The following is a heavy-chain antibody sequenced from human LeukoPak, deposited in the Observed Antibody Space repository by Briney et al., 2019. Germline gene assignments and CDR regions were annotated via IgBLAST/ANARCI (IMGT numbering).Heavy chain of an antibody. V-gene: IGHV1-69*13. D-gene: IGHD3-10*01. CDR1: GGTFSSYA. J-gene: IGHJ4*02. Sequence: ASVKVSCKASGGTFSSYAISWVRQAPGQGLEWMGGIIPIFGTANYAQKFQGRVTITADESTSTAYMELSSLRSEDTAAYYCARGSSRALYGSGSAVFDNWGQGTVVTVSS. CDR2: IIPIFGTA. CDR3: ARGSSRALYGSGSAVFDN.